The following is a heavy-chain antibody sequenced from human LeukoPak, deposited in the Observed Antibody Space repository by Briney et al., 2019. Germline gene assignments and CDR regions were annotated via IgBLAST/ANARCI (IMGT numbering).Heavy chain of an antibody. CDR2: ISPDDSDT. D-gene: IGHD6-6*01. CDR1: GYTFTKYW. V-gene: IGHV5-51*01. J-gene: IGHJ5*02. Sequence: ESVKISCKASGYTFTKYWIGWVRQMPGKGLERMGIISPDDSDTRYTPSFQGQVTISADKSVNTAYLQWTSLTASDTAMYYCARTAHEYQVPWGFDPWGQGTLVTVSS. CDR3: ARTAHEYQVPWGFDP.